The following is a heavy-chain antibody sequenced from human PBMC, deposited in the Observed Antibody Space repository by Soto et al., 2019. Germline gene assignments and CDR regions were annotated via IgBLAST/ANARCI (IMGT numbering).Heavy chain of an antibody. J-gene: IGHJ5*02. CDR3: ARDLRDGVAARPPNWFDP. CDR1: GGSISSYY. V-gene: IGHV4-4*07. Sequence: SETLSLTCTVSGGSISSYYWSWIRQPAGKGLEWIGRIYTSGSTNYNPSLKSRVTMSVDTSKNQFSLKLSSVTAADTAVYYCARDLRDGVAARPPNWFDPWGQGALVTVSS. CDR2: IYTSGST. D-gene: IGHD6-6*01.